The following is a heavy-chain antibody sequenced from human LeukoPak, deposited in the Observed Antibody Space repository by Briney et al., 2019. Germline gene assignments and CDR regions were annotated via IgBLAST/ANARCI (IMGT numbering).Heavy chain of an antibody. Sequence: SVKVSCKASGGTFSSYAISWVRQAPGQGLEWMGRIIPIFGTANYAQKFQGRVTITTDESTSTAYMELSSLRSEDTAVYYCATGVAVAEELDYWGQGTLVTVSS. CDR2: IIPIFGTA. D-gene: IGHD6-19*01. J-gene: IGHJ4*02. CDR1: GGTFSSYA. CDR3: ATGVAVAEELDY. V-gene: IGHV1-69*05.